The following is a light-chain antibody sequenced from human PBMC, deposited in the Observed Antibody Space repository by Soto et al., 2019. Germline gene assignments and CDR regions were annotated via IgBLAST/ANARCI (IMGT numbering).Light chain of an antibody. CDR3: QPSYSTPWT. V-gene: IGKV1-39*01. CDR2: STS. CDR1: QSISYY. Sequence: DIQMTQSPSSLSASVGDRVTITCRASQSISYYLNWYQQKQGRAPRLLIYSTSTLQSGVPSKFSGSASGTDFTLTISSLQPEDFATYYCQPSYSTPWTFGQGTTVEIK. J-gene: IGKJ1*01.